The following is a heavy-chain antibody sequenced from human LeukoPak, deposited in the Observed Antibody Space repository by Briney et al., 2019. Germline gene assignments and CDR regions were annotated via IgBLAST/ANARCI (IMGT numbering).Heavy chain of an antibody. D-gene: IGHD1-26*01. J-gene: IGHJ4*02. CDR2: IYYSGST. Sequence: PSETLSLTCTVSGGSISSSSYYWGWIRQPPGKGLEWIGSIYYSGSTYYNPSLKSRVTISVDTSKNQFSLKLSSVTAADTAVYYCARESRSGSSVYWGQGTLVTVSS. CDR3: ARESRSGSSVY. CDR1: GGSISSSSYY. V-gene: IGHV4-39*07.